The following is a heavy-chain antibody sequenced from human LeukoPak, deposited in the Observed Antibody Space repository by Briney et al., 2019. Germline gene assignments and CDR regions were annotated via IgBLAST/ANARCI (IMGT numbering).Heavy chain of an antibody. V-gene: IGHV3-21*01. CDR2: ISSSSSYI. CDR3: ARDPSYGDLTFDP. CDR1: GFTFSSYS. D-gene: IGHD4-17*01. J-gene: IGHJ5*02. Sequence: GGSLRLSCAASGFTFSSYSMNWVRQAPGKGLEWVSSISSSSSYIYYADSVKGRFTISRDNAKNSLYLQMNSLRAEDTAVYYCARDPSYGDLTFDPCGQGTLVTVSS.